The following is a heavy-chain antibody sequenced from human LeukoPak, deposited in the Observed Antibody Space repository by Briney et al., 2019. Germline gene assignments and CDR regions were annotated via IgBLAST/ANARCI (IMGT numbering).Heavy chain of an antibody. J-gene: IGHJ4*02. D-gene: IGHD2-15*01. CDR3: ARDYCSGGSCQDGSDY. CDR2: ISSSSSTI. V-gene: IGHV3-48*02. Sequence: GGSLRLSCAASGFTFSSYSMNWVRQAPGKGLEWVSYISSSSSTIYYADSVKGRFTIPRDNAKNSLYLQMNSLRDEDTAVYYCARDYCSGGSCQDGSDYWGQGTLVTVSS. CDR1: GFTFSSYS.